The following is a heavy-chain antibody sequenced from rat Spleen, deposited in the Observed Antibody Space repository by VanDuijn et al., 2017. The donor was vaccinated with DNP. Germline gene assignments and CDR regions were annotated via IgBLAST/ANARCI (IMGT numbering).Heavy chain of an antibody. V-gene: IGHV3-1*01. D-gene: IGHD1-12*03. Sequence: EVQLQESGPGLVKPSQSLSLTCSVTGFSITSNYWGWIRKLPGNKMEWIGYINYSGYTGYNPSLKSRISITRDTSKNQFFLQLNSVTTDDTATYYCARANDGYYPNWYFDLWGPGTMVTVSS. CDR2: INYSGYT. CDR3: ARANDGYYPNWYFDL. J-gene: IGHJ1*01. CDR1: GFSITSNY.